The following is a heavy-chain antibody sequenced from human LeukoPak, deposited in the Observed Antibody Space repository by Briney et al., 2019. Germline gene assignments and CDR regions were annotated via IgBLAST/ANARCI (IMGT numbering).Heavy chain of an antibody. CDR1: GFTFSSYA. V-gene: IGHV3-30-3*01. CDR2: ISYDGSNK. Sequence: GGSLRLSCAASGFTFSSYAMHWVRQAPGKGLEWVAVISYDGSNKYYADSVKGRFTISRDNSKNTLYLQMNSLRAEDMAVYYCARGSYSSSSYYFDYWGQGTLVTVSS. CDR3: ARGSYSSSSYYFDY. D-gene: IGHD6-6*01. J-gene: IGHJ4*02.